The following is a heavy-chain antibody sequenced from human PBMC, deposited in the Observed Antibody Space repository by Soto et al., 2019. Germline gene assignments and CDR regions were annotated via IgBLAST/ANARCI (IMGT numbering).Heavy chain of an antibody. V-gene: IGHV3-23*01. D-gene: IGHD3-16*01. Sequence: EVQLLESGGGLVQPGGSLRLSCAASGFTFSSSALRWVRQAPGKGLEWVSAISGSGGSTYYADSVKGRFTISRDNAKNTLYLQMNSLRAEDTAVYYCAKAIEVTQGVFDYWGQGTLVTVSS. CDR2: ISGSGGST. CDR1: GFTFSSSA. J-gene: IGHJ4*02. CDR3: AKAIEVTQGVFDY.